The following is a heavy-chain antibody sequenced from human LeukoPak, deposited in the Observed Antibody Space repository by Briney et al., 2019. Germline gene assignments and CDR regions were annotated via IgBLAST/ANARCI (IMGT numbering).Heavy chain of an antibody. CDR1: GGSISSGDYY. V-gene: IGHV4-30-4*01. CDR2: IYYSGST. CDR3: ARDLGRYSYGSDGAFDI. J-gene: IGHJ3*02. Sequence: PSETLSLTCTVSGGSISSGDYYWSWIRQPPGKGLEWIGYIYYSGSTYYNPSLKSRVTTSVDTSKNQFSLKLSSVTAADTAVYYCARDLGRYSYGSDGAFDIWGQGTMVTVSS. D-gene: IGHD5-18*01.